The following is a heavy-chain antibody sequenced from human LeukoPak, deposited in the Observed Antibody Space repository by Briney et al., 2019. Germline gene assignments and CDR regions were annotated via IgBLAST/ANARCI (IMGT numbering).Heavy chain of an antibody. CDR2: IKSDGSST. J-gene: IGHJ6*02. CDR3: GRGGVPGAMDV. CDR1: GFTFSNYW. D-gene: IGHD3-10*01. V-gene: IGHV3-74*01. Sequence: GGSLRLPCAASGFTFSNYWMHWVRQAPGEALMWVSRIKSDGSSTTYADSVKGRFTISRDNAKNTLYLQMNSLRVEDTAVYYCGRGGVPGAMDVWGQGTTVTVAS.